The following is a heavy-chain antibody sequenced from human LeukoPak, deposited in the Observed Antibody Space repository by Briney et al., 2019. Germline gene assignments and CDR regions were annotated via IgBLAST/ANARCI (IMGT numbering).Heavy chain of an antibody. CDR1: GGSFSCYY. Sequence: SETLSLACAVYGGSFSCYYWSWIRQPPGKGLEWIGEVNHSGSTNYNPSLKSRVTISVDTSRNQFSLKLSSVTAADTAAYYCARSDSSSWYYFDYWGQGTLVTVSS. D-gene: IGHD6-13*01. V-gene: IGHV4-34*01. J-gene: IGHJ4*02. CDR2: VNHSGST. CDR3: ARSDSSSWYYFDY.